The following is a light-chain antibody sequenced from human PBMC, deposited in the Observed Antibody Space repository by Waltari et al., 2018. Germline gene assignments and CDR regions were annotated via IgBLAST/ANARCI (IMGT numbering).Light chain of an antibody. Sequence: DIQMTQSPSTLSASVGDRVTITCRASQNIGPWLAWYQQKSGRAPHILIYKASDLEIGVPSRFSGSGSGTEFTLTISSLQPDDFATYYCLQYKTLWTFGQGTKVDIK. J-gene: IGKJ1*01. CDR1: QNIGPW. CDR3: LQYKTLWT. CDR2: KAS. V-gene: IGKV1-5*03.